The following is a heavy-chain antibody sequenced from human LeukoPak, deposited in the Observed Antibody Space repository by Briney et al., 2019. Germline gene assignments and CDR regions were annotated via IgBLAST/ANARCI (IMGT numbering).Heavy chain of an antibody. J-gene: IGHJ6*03. Sequence: SETLSLTCTVSGGSISSYYWSWIRQPPGKGLEWIGYIYYSGSTNYNPSLKSRVTISVDTSKNQFSLKLSSVTAADTAVYYCASAAGGDFWSGYYGYYYYMDVWGKGTTVTVSS. D-gene: IGHD3-3*01. CDR1: GGSISSYY. V-gene: IGHV4-59*01. CDR3: ASAAGGDFWSGYYGYYYYMDV. CDR2: IYYSGST.